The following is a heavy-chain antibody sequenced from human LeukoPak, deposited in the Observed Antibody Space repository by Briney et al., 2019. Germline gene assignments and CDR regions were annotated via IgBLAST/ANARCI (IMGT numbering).Heavy chain of an antibody. J-gene: IGHJ6*02. CDR1: GFTVSSNY. D-gene: IGHD6-13*01. CDR2: IYSGDST. V-gene: IGHV3-53*01. Sequence: GGSLRLSCAASGFTVSSNYMSWVRQAPGKGLEWVSVIYSGDSTYYADSVKGRFTISRDNSKNTLYLQMNSLRAEDTAVYYCARDPYGSWPTYYYYGMDVWGQGTTVTVSS. CDR3: ARDPYGSWPTYYYYGMDV.